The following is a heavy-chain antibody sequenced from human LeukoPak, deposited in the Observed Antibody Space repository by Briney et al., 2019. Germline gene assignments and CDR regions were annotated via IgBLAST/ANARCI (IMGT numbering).Heavy chain of an antibody. D-gene: IGHD3-22*01. J-gene: IGHJ4*02. CDR2: IYYSGST. CDR1: GGSISSYY. Sequence: SETLSLTCTGSGGSISSYYWSWLRQPPGKGLEWFGYIYYSGSTNYNPSLKSRVTISVDTSKNQFSLKLSSVTAADTAVYYCARSSSDSSGYYALDYWGQGTLVTVSS. V-gene: IGHV4-59*08. CDR3: ARSSSDSSGYYALDY.